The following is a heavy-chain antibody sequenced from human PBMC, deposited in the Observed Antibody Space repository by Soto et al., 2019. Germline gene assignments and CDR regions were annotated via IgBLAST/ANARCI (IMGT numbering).Heavy chain of an antibody. V-gene: IGHV4-39*01. CDR2: IYYSGST. J-gene: IGHJ6*03. CDR3: ARVLGEGSSSSFPDYYYYYMDV. CDR1: GGSISSSSYY. D-gene: IGHD6-6*01. Sequence: SETLSLTCTVSGGSISSSSYYWGWIRQPPGKGLEWIGSIYYSGSTYYNPSLKSRVTISVDTSKNQFSLKLSSVTAADTAVYYCARVLGEGSSSSFPDYYYYYMDVWGKGTTVTVSS.